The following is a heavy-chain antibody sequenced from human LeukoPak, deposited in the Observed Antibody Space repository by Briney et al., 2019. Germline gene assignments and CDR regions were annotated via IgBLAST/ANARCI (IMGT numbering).Heavy chain of an antibody. CDR1: GGSFSGYY. Sequence: SETLSLTCAVYGGSFSGYYWSWLRQPPGKGLEGIGEINHSGSTNYNPSLKSRVTISVDTSKNQFSLKLSSVTAADTAVYYCARGREVRGGKRRWFDPWGQGTLVTVSS. V-gene: IGHV4-34*01. CDR3: ARGREVRGGKRRWFDP. D-gene: IGHD3-10*01. J-gene: IGHJ5*02. CDR2: INHSGST.